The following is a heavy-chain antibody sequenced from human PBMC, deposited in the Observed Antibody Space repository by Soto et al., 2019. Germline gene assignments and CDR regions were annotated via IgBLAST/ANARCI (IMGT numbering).Heavy chain of an antibody. CDR3: ARTIVVVVPDNFDH. J-gene: IGHJ4*02. Sequence: EVQLVESGGGVVQPGGSLRLSCAASGFTIGDYWMSWVRQAPGKGLEWVANIKQDGSEKYYVDSVKGRFTISRDSAKNSLYRQMNSLRGDDTAVYYCARTIVVVVPDNFDHWGQGTLVTVSS. V-gene: IGHV3-7*01. D-gene: IGHD3-22*01. CDR2: IKQDGSEK. CDR1: GFTIGDYW.